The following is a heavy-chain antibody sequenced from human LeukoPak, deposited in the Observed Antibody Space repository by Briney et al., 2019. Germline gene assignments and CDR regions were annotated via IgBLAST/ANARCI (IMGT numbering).Heavy chain of an antibody. CDR1: GGSISSGPYY. CDR3: ARIAYDALDSYYYGMDV. D-gene: IGHD3-3*01. J-gene: IGHJ6*02. Sequence: SETLSLTRTVSGGSISSGPYYWIWIRQHPGKGLEWIGYITYSGNTYYYPALNSRVTVSLDTSKTQFSLKLSSVTAADTAVYYCARIAYDALDSYYYGMDVWGQGTTVTVSS. V-gene: IGHV4-31*03. CDR2: ITYSGNT.